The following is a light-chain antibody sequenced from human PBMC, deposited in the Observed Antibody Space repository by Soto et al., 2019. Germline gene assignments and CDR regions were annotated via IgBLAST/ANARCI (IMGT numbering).Light chain of an antibody. CDR1: QSIISSS. CDR3: QLFGNSHWT. CDR2: GAS. J-gene: IGKJ1*01. V-gene: IGKV3-20*01. Sequence: EIVLTQSPGTLSLSPGERATLSCRASQSIISSSLAWYQLKPGQAPRLLIYGASSRATGIPDRFTGSGSGSEFTLTISRLEPEDFAVYYCQLFGNSHWTFGLGTKVEIK.